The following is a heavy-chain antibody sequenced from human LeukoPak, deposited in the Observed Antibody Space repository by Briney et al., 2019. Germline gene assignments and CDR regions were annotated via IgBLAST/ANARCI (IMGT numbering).Heavy chain of an antibody. J-gene: IGHJ5*01. CDR1: GFSVSTHGMG. Sequence: ESGPTLVKPTQTLTLTCTFSGFSVSTHGMGVGWIRQPPGKALKWLALIFWDDDERYSPSLKSRLTITKDTFKNQVVLTMTNMDPVDTATYYCAHRHNLGVTGPVITFDSWGQGTLVTVSS. CDR2: IFWDDDE. CDR3: AHRHNLGVTGPVITFDS. D-gene: IGHD2-21*02. V-gene: IGHV2-5*02.